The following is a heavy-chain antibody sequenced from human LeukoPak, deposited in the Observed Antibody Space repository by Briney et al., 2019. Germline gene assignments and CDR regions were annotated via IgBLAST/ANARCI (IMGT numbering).Heavy chain of an antibody. V-gene: IGHV1-2*02. CDR3: ARVSSSSLVGYYYYMDV. CDR1: GYTFTGYY. Sequence: ASVKVSCKASGYTFTGYYMHWVRQAPGQGLEWMGWINPNSGGTNYAQKFQGRVTMTRDTSISTAYMELSRLRSDDTAVYYCARVSSSSLVGYYYYMDVWGKGTTVTVSS. J-gene: IGHJ6*03. CDR2: INPNSGGT. D-gene: IGHD6-6*01.